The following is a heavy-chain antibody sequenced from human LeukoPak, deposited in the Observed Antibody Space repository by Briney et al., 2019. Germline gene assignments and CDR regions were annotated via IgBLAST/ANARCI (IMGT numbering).Heavy chain of an antibody. Sequence: SETLSLTSTVSGGSISSYYWSWLRQPPGKGLEWIGYIYYSGSTNYNPSLKSRVTISVDTSKNQFSLKLSSVTAADTAVYYCASLYSRGYYRFDYWGQGTLVTVSS. V-gene: IGHV4-59*08. J-gene: IGHJ4*02. CDR1: GGSISSYY. CDR3: ASLYSRGYYRFDY. CDR2: IYYSGST. D-gene: IGHD3-22*01.